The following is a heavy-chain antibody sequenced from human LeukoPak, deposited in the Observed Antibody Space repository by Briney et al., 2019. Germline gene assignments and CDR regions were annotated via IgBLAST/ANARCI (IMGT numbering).Heavy chain of an antibody. D-gene: IGHD3-10*01. Sequence: GGSLRLSCAASGFTFGDYAMSWFRQAPGKGLEWVSHIRSKAYGGTTEYAASVKGRFSISRDDSKSIAYLQMNGLRAEDTAVYYCAKGNTMVRGPKGAFDIWGQGTMVTVSS. CDR3: AKGNTMVRGPKGAFDI. J-gene: IGHJ3*02. CDR2: IRSKAYGGTT. CDR1: GFTFGDYA. V-gene: IGHV3-49*03.